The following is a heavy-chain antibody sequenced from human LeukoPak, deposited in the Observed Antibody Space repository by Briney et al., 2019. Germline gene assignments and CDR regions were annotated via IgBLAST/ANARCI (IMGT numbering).Heavy chain of an antibody. CDR2: YSSGGKHP. CDR3: ARDFRRRGNYFSPGGFEV. CDR1: GCAFNNYV. V-gene: IGHV3-30*14. J-gene: IGHJ3*01. D-gene: IGHD2/OR15-2a*01. Sequence: PAGSLRLSCAASGCAFNNYVIRWVRQAPGKGLEWVTIYSSGGKHPYYADSVKGRFTPSRDNSKNTIYLQMNSLRPDAAAIYYCARDFRRRGNYFSPGGFEVWCQGSMVTVTS.